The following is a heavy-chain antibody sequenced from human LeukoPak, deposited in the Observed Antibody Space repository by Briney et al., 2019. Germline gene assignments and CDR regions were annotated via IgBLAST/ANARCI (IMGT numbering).Heavy chain of an antibody. J-gene: IGHJ4*02. D-gene: IGHD4-17*01. CDR3: AKGRAKATVTAGDH. CDR2: ISGSAGST. CDR1: GFTLSSYA. Sequence: GGSLRLSCAASGFTLSSYAMSWVRQAPGKGLEWVSAISGSAGSTHYADSVKGRFTISRDNSKNTLYLQMDSLRADDTAVYYCAKGRAKATVTAGDHWGQGTLATVSS. V-gene: IGHV3-23*01.